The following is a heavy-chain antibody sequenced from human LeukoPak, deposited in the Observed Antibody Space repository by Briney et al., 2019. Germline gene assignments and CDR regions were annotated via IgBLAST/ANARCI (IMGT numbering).Heavy chain of an antibody. Sequence: PSETLSLTCGVYGGSFSGHYWSWLRQPPGKGLEWIGEINHSGSTNYSPSLASRVTMSVDTSKNQFSLKLSSVTAADTAVYYCARGSDSSGYYSPVDYWGQGTLVTVSS. CDR2: INHSGST. CDR3: ARGSDSSGYYSPVDY. J-gene: IGHJ4*02. CDR1: GGSFSGHY. D-gene: IGHD3-22*01. V-gene: IGHV4-34*01.